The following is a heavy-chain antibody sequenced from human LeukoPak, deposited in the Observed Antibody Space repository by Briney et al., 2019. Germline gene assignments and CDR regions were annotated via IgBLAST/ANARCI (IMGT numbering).Heavy chain of an antibody. CDR3: ARQVSISSSDY. CDR2: VYYSGST. D-gene: IGHD3-3*01. J-gene: IGHJ4*02. V-gene: IGHV4-39*01. Sequence: PSETLSLTCTVSGDSIITSSAYRGWIRQPPGKGLEWIGSVYYSGSTYYSPSLKSRVTISVDTSKNQFSLKLSSVTAADTAVYFCARQVSISSSDYWGQGTLVTVSS. CDR1: GDSIITSSAY.